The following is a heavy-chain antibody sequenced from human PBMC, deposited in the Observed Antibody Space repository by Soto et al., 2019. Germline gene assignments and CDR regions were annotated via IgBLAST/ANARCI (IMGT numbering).Heavy chain of an antibody. J-gene: IGHJ4*01. Sequence: GGSRRLSCAASGFTFSSYAMSWVRQAPGKGKEWVSAISGSGGSTYYADSVKGRFTISRDNSKNTLYLQMNSLRAEGTAVYYCPPRIFRYYFAYSGHRSLVTVSS. CDR1: GFTFSSYA. CDR2: ISGSGGST. CDR3: PPRIFRYYFAY. V-gene: IGHV3-23*01.